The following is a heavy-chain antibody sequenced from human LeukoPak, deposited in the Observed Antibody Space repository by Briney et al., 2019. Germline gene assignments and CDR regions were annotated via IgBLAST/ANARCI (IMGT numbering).Heavy chain of an antibody. V-gene: IGHV3-23*01. Sequence: GGSLRLSCAASGFTFSSYAMSWVRQAPGKGLEWVSAISGSGGSTYYADSVKGRFTISRDNSKNTLYLQMNSLRAEDTAVYYCAKGPPYDFWSGRMYYFDYWGQGTLVTVSS. CDR2: ISGSGGST. CDR3: AKGPPYDFWSGRMYYFDY. J-gene: IGHJ4*02. CDR1: GFTFSSYA. D-gene: IGHD3-3*01.